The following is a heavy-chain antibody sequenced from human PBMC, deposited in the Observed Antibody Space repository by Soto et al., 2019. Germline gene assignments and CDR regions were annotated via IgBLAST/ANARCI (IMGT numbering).Heavy chain of an antibody. V-gene: IGHV3-66*01. J-gene: IGHJ4*02. CDR3: ARLVAGIGEYYFDY. CDR2: VYPGDSS. D-gene: IGHD6-19*01. CDR1: GYSVSNNY. Sequence: GGSLRLSCAASGYSVSNNYLSWVRQAPGKGLEWVSGVYPGDSSYFADSVKGRFTISRDNSKNTLFLQMNSLRAEDTAVYYCARLVAGIGEYYFDYWGPGTLVTVSS.